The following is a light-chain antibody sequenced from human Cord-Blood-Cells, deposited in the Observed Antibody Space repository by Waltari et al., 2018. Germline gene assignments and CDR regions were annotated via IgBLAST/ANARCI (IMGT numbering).Light chain of an antibody. CDR2: DVS. CDR1: SSDAGGYNH. J-gene: IGLJ2*01. V-gene: IGLV2-14*01. Sequence: QSALTQPASVSGSPGQSITISCTGTSSDAGGYNHVPWYQQHPGKAPKLMIYDVSKRPSGVSNRFSGSKSGNTASLTISGLQAEDEADYYCSSYTSSSTAVFGGGTKLTVL. CDR3: SSYTSSSTAV.